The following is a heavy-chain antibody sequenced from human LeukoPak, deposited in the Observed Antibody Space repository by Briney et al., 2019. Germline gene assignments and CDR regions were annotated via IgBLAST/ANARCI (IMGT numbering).Heavy chain of an antibody. CDR1: GYTFTSYD. V-gene: IGHV1-8*01. Sequence: ASVKVSCKTSGYTFTSYDLNWVRQATGQGLEWMGWVNPNSGNTGYAQKFQGRVTMTMDPSISTAYMELSSLRSDDTAVYYCARDSGERGSGSYLIAYWGQGTLVTVSS. D-gene: IGHD3-10*01. CDR3: ARDSGERGSGSYLIAY. J-gene: IGHJ4*02. CDR2: VNPNSGNT.